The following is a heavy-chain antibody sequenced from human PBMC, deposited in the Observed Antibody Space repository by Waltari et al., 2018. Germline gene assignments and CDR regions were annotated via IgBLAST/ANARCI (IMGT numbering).Heavy chain of an antibody. J-gene: IGHJ3*02. V-gene: IGHV3-23*01. CDR2: ISGSGGST. CDR1: GFTFSSYA. Sequence: EVQLLESGGGLVQPGGSLRLSCAASGFTFSSYAMSWVRQAPGKGLGWVAAISGSGGSTYYADSVKGRFTISRDNSKNMLYLQMNSLRAEDTAVYYCAKGVPGIAAVGDAFDIWGQGTMVTVSS. D-gene: IGHD6-13*01. CDR3: AKGVPGIAAVGDAFDI.